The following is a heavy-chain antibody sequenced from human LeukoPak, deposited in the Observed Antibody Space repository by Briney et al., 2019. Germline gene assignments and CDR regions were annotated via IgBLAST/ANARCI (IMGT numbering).Heavy chain of an antibody. D-gene: IGHD1-26*01. Sequence: SETLSLTCTVSSGSISSYYWNWIRQPPGKGLEWIGYIYYIGSTNYNPSLKSRVTISVDTSKNQFSLKLTSVTAADTAVYYCARGSYSGIYYPDYWGQGTLVTVST. V-gene: IGHV4-59*01. CDR1: SGSISSYY. J-gene: IGHJ4*02. CDR3: ARGSYSGIYYPDY. CDR2: IYYIGST.